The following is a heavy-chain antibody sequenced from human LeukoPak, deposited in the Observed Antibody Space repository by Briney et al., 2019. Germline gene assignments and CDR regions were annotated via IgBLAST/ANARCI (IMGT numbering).Heavy chain of an antibody. V-gene: IGHV1-69*04. CDR1: GGTLSSYT. J-gene: IGHJ6*03. CDR3: ARDIYDFWSGYNYYYYMDV. Sequence: GASVKVSCKASGGTLSSYTISWVRQAPGQGLEWMGRIIPILGIANYAQKFQGRVTITADKSTSTAYMELSSLRSEDTAVYYCARDIYDFWSGYNYYYYMDVWGKGTTVTVSS. CDR2: IIPILGIA. D-gene: IGHD3-3*01.